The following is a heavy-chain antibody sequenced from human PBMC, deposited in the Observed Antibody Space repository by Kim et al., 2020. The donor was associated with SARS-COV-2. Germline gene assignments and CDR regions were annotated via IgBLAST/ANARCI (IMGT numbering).Heavy chain of an antibody. CDR3: ARWEFSSRWAEDWFDP. J-gene: IGHJ5*02. Sequence: SRKSRVTKSVDTSKNQFSLKLSSVTAADTAVYYCARWEFSSRWAEDWFDPWGQGTLVTVSS. V-gene: IGHV4-59*01. D-gene: IGHD6-6*01.